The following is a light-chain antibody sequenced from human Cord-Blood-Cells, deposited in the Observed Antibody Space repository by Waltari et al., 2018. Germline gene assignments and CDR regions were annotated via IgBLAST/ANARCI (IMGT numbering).Light chain of an antibody. CDR2: KDS. J-gene: IGLJ1*01. CDR3: QSADSSGTYLYV. V-gene: IGLV3-25*03. CDR1: ALPKQY. Sequence: SYELTQPPSVSVSPGQTARITCSGDALPKQYAYWYQQKPGQAPVLVIYKDSERPSGILERFSGSSEGTTVTLTISGVQAEDEADYYCQSADSSGTYLYVFGTGTKVTVL.